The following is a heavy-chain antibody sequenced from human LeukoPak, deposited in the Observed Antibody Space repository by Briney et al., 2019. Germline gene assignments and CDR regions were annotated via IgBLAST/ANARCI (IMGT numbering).Heavy chain of an antibody. D-gene: IGHD3-10*01. J-gene: IGHJ4*02. CDR2: ISGSGGST. CDR3: AKDYYGSGSYLYFDY. V-gene: IGHV3-23*01. CDR1: GFTFSSYA. Sequence: PGGSLRLSCAASGFTFSSYAMSWVRQAPGKGLEWVSAISGSGGSTYYADSVKGRFTISRDNSKNTLYLQMNSLRAEDTAVYYCAKDYYGSGSYLYFDYRGQGTLVTVSS.